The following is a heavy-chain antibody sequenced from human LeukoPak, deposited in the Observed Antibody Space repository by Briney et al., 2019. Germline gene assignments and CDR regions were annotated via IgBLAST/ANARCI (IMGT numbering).Heavy chain of an antibody. J-gene: IGHJ4*02. D-gene: IGHD3-3*01. CDR3: ARGFDFWSGNELDS. CDR1: GYTFTSYG. Sequence: ASVKVSCKASGYTFTSYGISWVRQAPGRGLEWMGWLNPNNGDTNYAQKFQGGVTMTRDTSISTAYMELSRLRSDDTAVYYCARGFDFWSGNELDSWGQGTLLTVSS. CDR2: LNPNNGDT. V-gene: IGHV1-18*01.